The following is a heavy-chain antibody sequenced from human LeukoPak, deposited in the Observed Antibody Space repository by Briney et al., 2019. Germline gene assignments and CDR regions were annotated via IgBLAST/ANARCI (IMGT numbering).Heavy chain of an antibody. CDR2: ISGSGQNI. Sequence: PGGSLRLSCAGSGFTFSDYGMNWVRQAPGKGLEWVSVISGSGQNIHYADSVKGRFTISRDNSKNTVYLQMNSLRAEDTPLYYCAKDAGSYFASDPFDIWGPGRLVTVYS. J-gene: IGHJ3*02. D-gene: IGHD2/OR15-2a*01. CDR1: GFTFSDYG. V-gene: IGHV3-23*01. CDR3: AKDAGSYFASDPFDI.